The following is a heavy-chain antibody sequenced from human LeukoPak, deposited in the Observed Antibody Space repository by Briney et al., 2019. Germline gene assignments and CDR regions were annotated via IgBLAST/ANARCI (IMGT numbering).Heavy chain of an antibody. CDR2: INSSSSYI. V-gene: IGHV3-21*01. CDR3: TRDRRLLWFWELYRVGDYYFDY. J-gene: IGHJ4*02. D-gene: IGHD3-10*01. CDR1: GFTFSSYS. Sequence: GGSLRLSCAASGFTFSSYSMNWVRQAPGKGLEWVSSINSSSSYIYYADTVKGRFTISRDNAKNSLYLQMNSLRAEDTAVYYCTRDRRLLWFWELYRVGDYYFDYWGQGTLVTVSS.